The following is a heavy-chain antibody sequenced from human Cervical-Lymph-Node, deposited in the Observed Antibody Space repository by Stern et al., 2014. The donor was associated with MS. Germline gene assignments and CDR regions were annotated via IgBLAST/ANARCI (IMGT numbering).Heavy chain of an antibody. D-gene: IGHD2-21*02. J-gene: IGHJ5*02. V-gene: IGHV3-30*01. CDR2: ISYDGSNK. CDR1: GFTFSSYA. Sequence: VQLVESGGGVVQPGRSLRLSCAASGFTFSSYAMHWVRQAPGKGLEWVAVISYDGSNKYYADSVKGRFTISRDNSKNTLYLQMNSLRAEDTAVYYCARGEGITYCGGDCSPWDWFDPWGQGNLVTVSS. CDR3: ARGEGITYCGGDCSPWDWFDP.